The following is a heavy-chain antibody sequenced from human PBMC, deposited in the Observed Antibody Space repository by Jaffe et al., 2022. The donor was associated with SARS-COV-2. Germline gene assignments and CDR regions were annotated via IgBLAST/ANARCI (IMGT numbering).Heavy chain of an antibody. CDR3: TTFLEASLRFLEWLSSYGMDV. D-gene: IGHD3-3*01. CDR2: IKSKTDGGTT. V-gene: IGHV3-15*01. CDR1: GFTFSNAW. Sequence: EVQLVESGGGLVKPGGSLRLSCAASGFTFSNAWMSWVRQAPGKGLEWVGRIKSKTDGGTTDYAAPVKGRFTISRDDSKNTLYLQMNSLKTEDTAVYYCTTFLEASLRFLEWLSSYGMDVWGQGTTVTVSS. J-gene: IGHJ6*02.